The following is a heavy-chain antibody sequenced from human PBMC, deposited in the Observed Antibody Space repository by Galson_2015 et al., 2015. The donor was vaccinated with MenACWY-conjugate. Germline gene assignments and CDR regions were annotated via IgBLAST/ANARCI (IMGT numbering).Heavy chain of an antibody. D-gene: IGHD1-26*01. Sequence: QSGAEVKKPGESLKISCKASGYNFITYWIGWVRQVPGKGLEWVGLISPIDSKTQYSPAFEGRVTISADNSITAAYLQWNSLQASDTAMYYCARHPPGGRGMDVWGQGTTVTVSS. CDR2: ISPIDSKT. CDR3: ARHPPGGRGMDV. V-gene: IGHV5-51*01. CDR1: GYNFITYW. J-gene: IGHJ6*02.